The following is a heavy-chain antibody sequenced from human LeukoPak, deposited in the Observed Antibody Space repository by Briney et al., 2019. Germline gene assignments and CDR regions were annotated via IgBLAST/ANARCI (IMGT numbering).Heavy chain of an antibody. CDR1: GFTFSNYV. D-gene: IGHD3-22*01. V-gene: IGHV3-23*01. CDR2: ITGSSDRT. J-gene: IGHJ4*01. Sequence: PGGSLRLSCVASGFTFSNYVMNWVRQAPGKGLEWVSVITGSSDRTFYADSVKGRFTISRDNSRNTLNLQMNSPRAEDTAVYYCARDSNYFESTPFDYWGPGTLVNVSS. CDR3: ARDSNYFESTPFDY.